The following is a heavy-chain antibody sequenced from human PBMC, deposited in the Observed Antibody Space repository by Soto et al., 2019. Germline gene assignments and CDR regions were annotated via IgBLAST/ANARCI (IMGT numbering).Heavy chain of an antibody. V-gene: IGHV3-13*01. Sequence: GGSLRLSCEASGFTFSGFDMHWVRQPTGKGLEWVSTIGTAGDTYYAVSVKGRFTISRDNAKNSLSLQMNSLRAGDTAVYFCTRGQAVGVYFSDSGGKGTQVSISS. D-gene: IGHD6-13*01. CDR3: TRGQAVGVYFSDS. CDR2: IGTAGDT. J-gene: IGHJ4*02. CDR1: GFTFSGFD.